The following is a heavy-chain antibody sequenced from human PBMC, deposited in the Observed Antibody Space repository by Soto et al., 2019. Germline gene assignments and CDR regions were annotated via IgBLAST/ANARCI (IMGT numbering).Heavy chain of an antibody. D-gene: IGHD6-6*01. V-gene: IGHV1-24*01. CDR3: ATALGGGSSSYYYYGMDV. CDR2: FDHEDGET. Sequence: ASVKVSCRVSGYTLTELSMHWVRQAPGKGLEWMGDFDHEDGETIYAQKIQGRDTMTEDTSTDTAYMELSSLRSEDTAVYFCATALGGGSSSYYYYGMDVWGQGTTVTVSS. J-gene: IGHJ6*02. CDR1: GYTLTELS.